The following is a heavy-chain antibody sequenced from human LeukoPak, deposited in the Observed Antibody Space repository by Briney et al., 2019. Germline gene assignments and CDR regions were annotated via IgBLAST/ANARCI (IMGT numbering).Heavy chain of an antibody. J-gene: IGHJ6*02. CDR1: GFTFSSYA. CDR2: ISYDGSNK. Sequence: GGSLRLSCAASGFTFSSYAMHWVRQAPGKGLEWVAVISYDGSNKYYADSVKGRFTISRDNSKNTLYVQMNSLRPEDTAVYYCARDRGATYYYYAMDVWGQGTTVTVSS. CDR3: ARDRGATYYYYAMDV. V-gene: IGHV3-30-3*01.